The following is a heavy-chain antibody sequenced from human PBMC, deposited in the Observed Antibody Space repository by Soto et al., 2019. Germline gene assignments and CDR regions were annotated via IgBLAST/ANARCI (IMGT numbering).Heavy chain of an antibody. Sequence: QVQLVQSGAEVKKPGSSVKVSCKASGGTFGSYAISWVRQAPGQGLEWMGGIIPIFGTANYAQKFQGRVTITADESTSTAYMELSSLRSEDTAVYYCARVSPDSSGYYYLTPNDYWGQGTLVTVSS. CDR2: IIPIFGTA. V-gene: IGHV1-69*01. J-gene: IGHJ4*02. CDR3: ARVSPDSSGYYYLTPNDY. D-gene: IGHD3-22*01. CDR1: GGTFGSYA.